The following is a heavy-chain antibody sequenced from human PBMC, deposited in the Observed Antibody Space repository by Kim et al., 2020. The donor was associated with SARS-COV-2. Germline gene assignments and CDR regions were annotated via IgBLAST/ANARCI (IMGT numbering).Heavy chain of an antibody. J-gene: IGHJ3*02. CDR2: INAGNGNT. Sequence: ASVKVSCKASGYTFTSYAMHWVRQAPGQRLEWMGWINAGNGNTKYSQKFQGRVTITRDTSASTAYMELSSLRSEDTAVYYCARGFRYYGSGSYDAFDIWGQGTMVTVSS. D-gene: IGHD3-10*01. CDR3: ARGFRYYGSGSYDAFDI. V-gene: IGHV1-3*01. CDR1: GYTFTSYA.